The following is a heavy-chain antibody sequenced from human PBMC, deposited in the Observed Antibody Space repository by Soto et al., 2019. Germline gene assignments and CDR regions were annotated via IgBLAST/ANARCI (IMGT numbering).Heavy chain of an antibody. CDR2: IWYDGSNR. J-gene: IGHJ4*02. D-gene: IGHD3-9*01. Sequence: QVQLVESGGGVVQPGRSLRLSCAASGFTFSNYGVHWVRQAPGKGLEWVAVIWYDGSNRYHADSVKGRFTIFRNNSKNKAYIQRNSLRAEDTSVYSCARARDATGPFDYWGQGTLVTVSS. CDR3: ARARDATGPFDY. CDR1: GFTFSNYG. V-gene: IGHV3-33*01.